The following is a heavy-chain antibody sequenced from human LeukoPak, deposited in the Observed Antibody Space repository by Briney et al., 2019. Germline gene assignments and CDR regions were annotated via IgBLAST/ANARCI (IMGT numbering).Heavy chain of an antibody. D-gene: IGHD3-3*01. Sequence: ASVKVSCKASGGTFSSYAISWVRQAPGQGLEWMGGIIPIFGTANYAQKFQGRVTITADESTSTAYMELSSLRSEDTAVYYCARSTIRGFLEWLIDAFDIWGQGTMVTVSS. CDR3: ARSTIRGFLEWLIDAFDI. V-gene: IGHV1-69*13. J-gene: IGHJ3*02. CDR2: IIPIFGTA. CDR1: GGTFSSYA.